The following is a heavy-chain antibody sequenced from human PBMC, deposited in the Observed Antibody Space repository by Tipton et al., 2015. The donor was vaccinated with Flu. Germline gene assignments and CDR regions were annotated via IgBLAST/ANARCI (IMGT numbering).Heavy chain of an antibody. CDR1: GGSLSSFY. D-gene: IGHD3-10*01. CDR3: ARGSGSGTFVIFDY. V-gene: IGHV4-4*07. CDR2: NYSSGIT. Sequence: TLSLTCTVSGGSLSSFYWTWIRQPAGKGLEWIGRNYSSGITKYNPSLKSRVTMSVDTSKNQFSLSLSSVTAADTAVYYCARGSGSGTFVIFDYWGQGTLVAVSS. J-gene: IGHJ4*02.